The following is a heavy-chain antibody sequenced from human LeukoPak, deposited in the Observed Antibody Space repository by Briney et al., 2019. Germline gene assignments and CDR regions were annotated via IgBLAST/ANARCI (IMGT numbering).Heavy chain of an antibody. V-gene: IGHV3-64D*06. Sequence: PGGPLRLPCSPSGFPFSSFAMHWFRRAPGKGVQYVSAISSNGGSTFYADSVKGRFTISRDNSKNTLYLQMSSLRGEDTAVYYCVNRWTDWGQGTLVTVSS. CDR3: VNRWTD. D-gene: IGHD3/OR15-3a*01. J-gene: IGHJ4*02. CDR1: GFPFSSFA. CDR2: ISSNGGST.